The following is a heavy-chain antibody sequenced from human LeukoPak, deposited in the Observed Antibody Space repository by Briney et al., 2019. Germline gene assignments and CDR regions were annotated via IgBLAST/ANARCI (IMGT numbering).Heavy chain of an antibody. CDR1: GFTFNNYW. D-gene: IGHD3-22*01. CDR2: INQDGNEK. CDR3: ARDRALYDSRRGHYYTEDDY. V-gene: IGHV3-7*01. J-gene: IGHJ4*02. Sequence: PGGSLRLSCAASGFTFNNYWMSWVRQAPGMGLEWVANINQDGNEKYYVDSVKGRFSIFRDNAKTSLYLQMNSLRADDTTVYYCARDRALYDSRRGHYYTEDDYWGQGTLVTVSS.